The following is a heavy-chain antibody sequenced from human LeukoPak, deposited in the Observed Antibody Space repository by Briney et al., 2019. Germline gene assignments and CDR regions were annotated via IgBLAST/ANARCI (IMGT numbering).Heavy chain of an antibody. D-gene: IGHD5-24*01. CDR1: GGSISSGGYY. CDR3: ASNGEMATTSYYYYYGMDV. J-gene: IGHJ6*02. Sequence: SETLSLTCTVSGGSISSGGYYWSWIRQHPGKGLEWIGYIYYSGSTCYNPSLKSRVTISVDTSKNQFSLKLSSVTAADTAVYYCASNGEMATTSYYYYYGMDVWGQGTTVTVSS. CDR2: IYYSGST. V-gene: IGHV4-31*03.